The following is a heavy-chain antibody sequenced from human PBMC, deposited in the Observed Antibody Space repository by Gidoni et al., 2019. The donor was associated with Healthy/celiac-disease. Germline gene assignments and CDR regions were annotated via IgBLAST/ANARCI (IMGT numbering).Heavy chain of an antibody. CDR3: ATHVLVRGVFDY. V-gene: IGHV3-30*03. CDR2: ISYDGSNK. D-gene: IGHD3-10*01. J-gene: IGHJ4*02. CDR1: GFPFSSYG. Sequence: QLRLVGSGGALVQPGGPLGLSCAASGFPFSSYGMHWVRQAPGKGLEWVAVISYDGSNKYYADSVKGRFTISRDNSKNTLYLQMNSLRAEDTAVYYCATHVLVRGVFDYWGQGTLVTVSS.